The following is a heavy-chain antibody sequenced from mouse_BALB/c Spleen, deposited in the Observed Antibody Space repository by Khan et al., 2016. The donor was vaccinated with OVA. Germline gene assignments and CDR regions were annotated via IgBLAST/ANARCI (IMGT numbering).Heavy chain of an antibody. D-gene: IGHD2-14*01. CDR1: GDSITSGY. CDR2: ILYSGST. Sequence: EAQLQESGPSLVKPSQTLSLTCSVTGDSITSGYWCWIRKFPGNKLEYMGYILYSGSTYYNPSLKSRISITRHTSQNHYYLQLNSVTTEDTATYYCARATYRYAFAYWGQGTLVTVSA. CDR3: ARATYRYAFAY. J-gene: IGHJ3*01. V-gene: IGHV3-8*02.